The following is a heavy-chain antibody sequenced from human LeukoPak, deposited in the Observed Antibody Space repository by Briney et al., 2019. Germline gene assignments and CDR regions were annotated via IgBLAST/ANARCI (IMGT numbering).Heavy chain of an antibody. J-gene: IGHJ4*02. CDR1: GYTFSNYA. V-gene: IGHV3-23*01. D-gene: IGHD3-22*01. CDR2: IDSGGGST. Sequence: PGGSLRLSCVASGYTFSNYAMSWVRQAPGKGLEWVSSIDSGGGSTYYTDSVKGRFTISRDNSKNTLYLQMNSLRAEDTAIYYCASADGSGYRYYWGQGTLVTVSS. CDR3: ASADGSGYRYY.